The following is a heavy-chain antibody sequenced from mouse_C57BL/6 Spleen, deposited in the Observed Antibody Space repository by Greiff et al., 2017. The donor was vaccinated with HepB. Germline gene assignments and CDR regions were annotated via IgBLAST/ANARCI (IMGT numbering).Heavy chain of an antibody. V-gene: IGHV1-53*01. D-gene: IGHD1-1*01. CDR2: INPSNGGT. Sequence: VQLQQSGTDLVKPGASVKLSCKASGYTFTSYWMHWVKQRPGQGLEWIGNINPSNGGTNYNEKFKSKATLTVDKSSSTAYMQLSSLTSEDAAVYYCARYYYGSSYYYAMDYWGQGTSVTVSS. CDR3: ARYYYGSSYYYAMDY. J-gene: IGHJ4*01. CDR1: GYTFTSYW.